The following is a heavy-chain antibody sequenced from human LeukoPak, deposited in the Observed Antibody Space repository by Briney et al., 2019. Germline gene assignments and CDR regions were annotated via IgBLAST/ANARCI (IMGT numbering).Heavy chain of an antibody. D-gene: IGHD2-21*02. J-gene: IGHJ5*02. V-gene: IGHV1-18*01. CDR2: ISAYTGDT. CDR1: GYSFTTFG. CDR3: ARDVRLRNWLDP. Sequence: ASVKVSCKASGYSFTTFGIHWVRQAPGQGLEWMGWISAYTGDTIYAQKFQGRVTLTTDTSTSTGYMELRSPRSDDTAIYFCARDVRLRNWLDPWGQGTLVTVSS.